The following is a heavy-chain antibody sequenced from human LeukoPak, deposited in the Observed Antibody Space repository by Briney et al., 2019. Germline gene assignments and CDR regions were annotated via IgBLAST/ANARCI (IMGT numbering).Heavy chain of an antibody. J-gene: IGHJ4*02. Sequence: ASVKVSCKASGYTFTTYYIHWVRQVPGQGLECMGWTSPNGGATNYAQKFQGRVTMTRDTSITTAYMELSKLGSDDTAVYYCARDSTLRPFDYWGQGTLVTVSS. V-gene: IGHV1-2*02. D-gene: IGHD3-16*01. CDR3: ARDSTLRPFDY. CDR1: GYTFTTYY. CDR2: TSPNGGAT.